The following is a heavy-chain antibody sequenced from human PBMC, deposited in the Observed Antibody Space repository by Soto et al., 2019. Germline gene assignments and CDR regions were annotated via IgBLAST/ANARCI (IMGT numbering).Heavy chain of an antibody. CDR1: GFTFSSYA. CDR3: ASLGVGDWANYYYYYGMDV. V-gene: IGHV3-23*01. J-gene: IGHJ6*02. D-gene: IGHD2-21*02. CDR2: VTANGGST. Sequence: GGSLRLSCAASGFTFSSYAMSWVRQAPGKGLEWVSAVTANGGSTYSADSVKGRFTISRENSKNTLFLQMNSLRAEDTAVYYCASLGVGDWANYYYYYGMDVWGQGTTVTVSS.